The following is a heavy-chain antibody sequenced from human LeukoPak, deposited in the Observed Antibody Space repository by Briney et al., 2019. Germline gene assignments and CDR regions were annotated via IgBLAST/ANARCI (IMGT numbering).Heavy chain of an antibody. V-gene: IGHV3-23*01. CDR1: EFXFSNYA. D-gene: IGHD2-2*01. CDR2: ISGGVGSH. CDR3: ARDQGYCTSTSCHDYHSYFDA. J-gene: IGHJ2*01. Sequence: GGALRLSCGDSEFXFSNYAIIWVRQAPGAGLEWVSGISGGVGSHYYADSEKGRFNISRNNSKNTLYLQMNSLRAEDTAVYYCARDQGYCTSTSCHDYHSYFDAWGRGTLVTVSS.